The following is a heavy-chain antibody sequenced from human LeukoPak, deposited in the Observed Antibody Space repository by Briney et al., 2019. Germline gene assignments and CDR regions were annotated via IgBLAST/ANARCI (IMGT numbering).Heavy chain of an antibody. J-gene: IGHJ4*02. CDR1: GFTFSSYA. V-gene: IGHV3-23*01. D-gene: IGHD4-17*01. Sequence: GGSLRLSCAASGFTFSSYAMSWIRQAPGKGLEWVSAISGSGGSTYYADSVKGRFTISRDNSKNTLYLQMNSLRAEDTAVYYCARFYGDRHYSDYWGQGTLVTVSS. CDR2: ISGSGGST. CDR3: ARFYGDRHYSDY.